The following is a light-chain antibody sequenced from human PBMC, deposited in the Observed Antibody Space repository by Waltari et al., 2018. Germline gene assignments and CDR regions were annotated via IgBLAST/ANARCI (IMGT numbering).Light chain of an antibody. CDR1: SSDVGGYNY. CDR3: SSYTSSSTPYV. J-gene: IGLJ1*01. V-gene: IGLV2-14*01. CDR2: EVS. Sequence: QSALTQPASVSGSPGQSITISCTGTSSDVGGYNYVSWYQQHPGKAPKLMIYEVSNRPSGVSIRFSGSKSRNTASLTISGLQAEDEADYYCSSYTSSSTPYVFGTGTKVTVL.